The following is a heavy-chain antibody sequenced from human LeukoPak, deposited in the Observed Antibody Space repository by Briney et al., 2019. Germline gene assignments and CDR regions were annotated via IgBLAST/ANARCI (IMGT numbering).Heavy chain of an antibody. CDR1: GFTFSSYT. D-gene: IGHD5-12*01. CDR3: ARDSPQALAILHAFDI. V-gene: IGHV3-48*01. J-gene: IGHJ3*02. Sequence: GGSVRLSCAASGFTFSSYTMNWVRQAPGKGLEGVSKISSSSSTIYYADSVKGRFTISRDNAKNSLYLQMNSLRAEDTAVYYCARDSPQALAILHAFDIWGHGTMVTVSS. CDR2: ISSSSSTI.